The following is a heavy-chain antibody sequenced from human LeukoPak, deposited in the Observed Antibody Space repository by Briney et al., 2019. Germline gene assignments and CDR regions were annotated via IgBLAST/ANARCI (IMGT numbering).Heavy chain of an antibody. J-gene: IGHJ6*02. CDR2: ISYDGSNK. Sequence: GGSLRLSCGASGFTFSSFAMHWVRQAPGKGLEWVAVISYDGSNKYYADSVKGRFTISRDNSKNTLYLQMNSLRAEDTAVNYCARDRGDTAMVTPYYYYALDVWGQGTTVTVSS. D-gene: IGHD5-18*01. V-gene: IGHV3-30-3*01. CDR3: ARDRGDTAMVTPYYYYALDV. CDR1: GFTFSSFA.